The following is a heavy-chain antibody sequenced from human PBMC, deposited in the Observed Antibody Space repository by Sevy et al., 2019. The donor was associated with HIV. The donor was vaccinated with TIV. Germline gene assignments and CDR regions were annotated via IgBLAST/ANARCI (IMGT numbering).Heavy chain of an antibody. Sequence: GGSLRLSCIASGFTFGDYAMSWFRQAPGKGLEWVGFIRSKAYGGTTEYAASVKGRFTSSRDDSKSIAYLQMNSLKTEDTAVYYCTRFAPLSIAVAGPFDYWGQRTLVTVSS. V-gene: IGHV3-49*03. D-gene: IGHD6-19*01. CDR3: TRFAPLSIAVAGPFDY. CDR1: GFTFGDYA. CDR2: IRSKAYGGTT. J-gene: IGHJ4*02.